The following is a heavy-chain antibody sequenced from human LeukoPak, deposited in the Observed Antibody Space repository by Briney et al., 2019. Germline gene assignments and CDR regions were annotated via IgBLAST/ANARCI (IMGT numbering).Heavy chain of an antibody. CDR1: GGSFSGYY. J-gene: IGHJ4*02. V-gene: IGHV4-34*01. CDR3: ARLNRGYSYGQSLGY. CDR2: INHSGST. D-gene: IGHD5-18*01. Sequence: PSETLSLTCAVYGGSFSGYYWSWIRQPPGKGLEWIGEINHSGSTNYNPSLKSRVTISVDTSKNQFSLKLSSVTAADTAVYYCARLNRGYSYGQSLGYWGQGTLVTVSS.